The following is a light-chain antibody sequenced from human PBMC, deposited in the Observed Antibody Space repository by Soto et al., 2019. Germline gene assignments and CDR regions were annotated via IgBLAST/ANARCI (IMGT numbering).Light chain of an antibody. CDR1: QSISIY. Sequence: DIQMTQSPSSLSASVGDRVTITCRASQSISIYLNWYQQKPGKAPKVLIYAASSLQSGVPPRFSGSGSGTDFTLTISSLQPEDFATYFCQQSYNSPRATFGQGTKVDIK. CDR3: QQSYNSPRAT. V-gene: IGKV1-39*01. J-gene: IGKJ1*01. CDR2: AAS.